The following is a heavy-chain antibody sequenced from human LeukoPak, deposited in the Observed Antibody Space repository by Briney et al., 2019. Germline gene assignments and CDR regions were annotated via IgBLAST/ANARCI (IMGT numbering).Heavy chain of an antibody. CDR3: ARALPAYVEPIYYFDY. Sequence: ASVKVSCKASGYTFTSYDINWVRQATGQGLEWMGWMNPNSGNTGYAQKFQGRVTMTRNTSISTAYMELSSLRAEDTAVYFCARALPAYVEPIYYFDYWGQGTLVTVSS. CDR2: MNPNSGNT. D-gene: IGHD3-10*02. CDR1: GYTFTSYD. J-gene: IGHJ4*02. V-gene: IGHV1-8*01.